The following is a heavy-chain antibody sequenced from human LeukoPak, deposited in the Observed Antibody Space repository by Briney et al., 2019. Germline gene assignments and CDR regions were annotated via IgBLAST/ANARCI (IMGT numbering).Heavy chain of an antibody. J-gene: IGHJ4*02. CDR1: GFTFSSYA. V-gene: IGHV3-30-3*01. CDR2: ISYDGSNK. Sequence: GGSLRLSCAASGFTFSSYAMHWVRQAPGKGLEWVAVISYDGSNKYYADSVKGRFTISRDNSKNTLYLQMNSLRAEDTAVYYCAKDHRRAGSGSYLFDYWGQGTLVTVSS. D-gene: IGHD1-26*01. CDR3: AKDHRRAGSGSYLFDY.